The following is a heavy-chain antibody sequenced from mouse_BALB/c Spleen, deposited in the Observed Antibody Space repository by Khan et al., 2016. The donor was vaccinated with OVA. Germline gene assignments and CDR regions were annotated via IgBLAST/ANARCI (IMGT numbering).Heavy chain of an antibody. V-gene: IGHV9-4*02. CDR3: ARGAAAYYRNDGGAMEY. J-gene: IGHJ4*01. CDR1: GYTFTTAG. Sequence: QIQLVQSGPELKKPGETVRISCKASGYTFTTAGIQWVQKMPGKGLKWIGWINTHSGVPKYAEDFKGRFAFSLEISVNTAYLQITNLKNEDTATYLCARGAAAYYRNDGGAMEYWGQGTSVTVSS. D-gene: IGHD2-14*01. CDR2: INTHSGVP.